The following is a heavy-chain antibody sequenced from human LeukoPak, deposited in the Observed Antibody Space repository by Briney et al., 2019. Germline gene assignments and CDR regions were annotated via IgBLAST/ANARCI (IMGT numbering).Heavy chain of an antibody. CDR2: IIPIFGTA. CDR1: GGTFSSYA. CDR3: ARGYCSGGSCYPFDY. D-gene: IGHD2-15*01. Sequence: GASVKVSCKASGGTFSSYAISWVRQAPGQGLEWMGGIIPIFGTANYAQKFQGRVTITADKSTSTACMELSSLRSEDTAVYYCARGYCSGGSCYPFDYWGQGTLVTVSS. J-gene: IGHJ4*02. V-gene: IGHV1-69*06.